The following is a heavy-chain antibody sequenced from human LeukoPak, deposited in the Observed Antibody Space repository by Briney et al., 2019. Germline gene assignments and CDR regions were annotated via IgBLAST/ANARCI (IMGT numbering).Heavy chain of an antibody. CDR1: GFTVSSDF. D-gene: IGHD7-27*01. CDR3: VTARGEV. CDR2: IASDGPI. J-gene: IGHJ3*01. V-gene: IGHV3-53*01. Sequence: SGGTLRLSCEAYGFTVSSDFMSWVRRAPGEGPEWVSLIASDGPIYYADSVKGRFTISRDNVKNTVYLQMSSLTSEDTAVYYCVTARGEVWGQGTIVTVYS.